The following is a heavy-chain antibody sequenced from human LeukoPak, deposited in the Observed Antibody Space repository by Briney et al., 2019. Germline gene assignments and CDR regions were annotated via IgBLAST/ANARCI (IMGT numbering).Heavy chain of an antibody. J-gene: IGHJ4*02. CDR3: SRDFSAKMATSTDI. D-gene: IGHD4/OR15-4a*01. CDR2: VGPYNGKT. Sequence: ASVKVSCKASGYAVLDYGISWLRQAPGQGLGWVGWVGPYNGKTQYLQKLQGRVTLTTDALTNTAFMELTGLSPDDTAIYYCSRDFSAKMATSTDIWGQGTLVVVSS. V-gene: IGHV1-18*01. CDR1: GYAVLDYG.